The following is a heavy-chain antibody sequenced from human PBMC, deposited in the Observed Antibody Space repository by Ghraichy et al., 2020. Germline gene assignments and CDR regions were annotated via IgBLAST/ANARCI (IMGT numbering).Heavy chain of an antibody. D-gene: IGHD6-13*01. J-gene: IGHJ4*02. CDR1: GFTFSSYS. Sequence: LSLTCAASGFTFSSYSMNWVRQAPGKGLEWVSYISSSSSYIYYADSVKGRFTISRDNAKNSLYLQMNSLRAEDTAVYYCAREGAAAGWGQGTLDTVSS. CDR2: ISSSSSYI. CDR3: AREGAAAG. V-gene: IGHV3-21*01.